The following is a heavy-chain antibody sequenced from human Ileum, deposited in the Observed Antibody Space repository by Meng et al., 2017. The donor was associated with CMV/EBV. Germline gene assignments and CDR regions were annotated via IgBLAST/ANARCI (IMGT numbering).Heavy chain of an antibody. V-gene: IGHV3-48*03. D-gene: IGHD5-12*01. Sequence: GESLKISCVASGFTFSNYEMNWVRQAPGKGLEWVSYISGSGSATNFVDSVKGRFTISRDNARNTMDLRMNSLRDEDTAMYYCVRDARDGYSGGAGYGMDVWGQGTTVTVSS. CDR2: ISGSGSAT. J-gene: IGHJ6*02. CDR1: GFTFSNYE. CDR3: VRDARDGYSGGAGYGMDV.